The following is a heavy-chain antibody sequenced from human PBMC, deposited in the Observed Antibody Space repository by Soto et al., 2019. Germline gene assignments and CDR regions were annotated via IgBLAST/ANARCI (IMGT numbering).Heavy chain of an antibody. V-gene: IGHV1-8*01. CDR3: ARGRCSSTSCTNYYYYYMDV. CDR1: GYTFTSYD. J-gene: IGHJ6*03. Sequence: ASVKVSCKASGYTFTSYDINWVRQATGQGLEWMGWMNPNSGNTGYAQKFQGRVTMTRNTSIITAYMELSSLRSEDTAVYYGARGRCSSTSCTNYYYYYMDVWGKGTTVTVSS. D-gene: IGHD2-2*01. CDR2: MNPNSGNT.